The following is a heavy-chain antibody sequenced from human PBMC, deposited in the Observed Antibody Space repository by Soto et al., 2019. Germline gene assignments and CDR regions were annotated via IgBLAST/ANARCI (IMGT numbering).Heavy chain of an antibody. CDR2: ISGSGSNI. J-gene: IGHJ6*03. CDR3: GTGVAASYFCYGYRDV. Sequence: QVQLVESGGGLVKPGGSLRLSCAASGFTFSDYYMSWIRQAPGKGLEWVSYISGSGSNIYYADSVTGRFTITRDNAKNSLQLQTNSLRAKDMAVYYCGTGVAASYFCYGYRDVWGKGTTVTVSS. V-gene: IGHV3-11*01. CDR1: GFTFSDYY. D-gene: IGHD2-15*01.